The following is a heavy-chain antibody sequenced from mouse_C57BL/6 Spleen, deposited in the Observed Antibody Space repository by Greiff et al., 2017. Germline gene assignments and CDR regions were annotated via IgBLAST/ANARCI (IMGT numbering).Heavy chain of an antibody. J-gene: IGHJ1*03. CDR2: IDPSDSEN. D-gene: IGHD1-1*01. CDR3: ARRDYGSSYGYFDV. CDR1: GYTFTSYW. V-gene: IGHV1-52*01. Sequence: QVQLQQPGAELVRPGSSVKLSCKASGYTFTSYWMHWVKQRPIQGLEWIGNIDPSDSENHYNQKFKDKATLTVDKSSSTAYMQLSSLTSEDSAVYYCARRDYGSSYGYFDVWGTGTTVTVSS.